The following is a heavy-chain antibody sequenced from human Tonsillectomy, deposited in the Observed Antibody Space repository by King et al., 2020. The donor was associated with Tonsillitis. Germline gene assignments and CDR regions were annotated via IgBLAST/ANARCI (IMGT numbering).Heavy chain of an antibody. J-gene: IGHJ5*02. Sequence: VQVVESGGGLVKPGGSLRLSCAASGFTLSSSSMNWVRQAPGKGLEWVSSICSGSSYIYYADSVKGRFTMSRENAKNSLYMQMNSLRAEDTAVYYCARDDYYDFWSGSYTADWFDPWGQGSLVTVSS. D-gene: IGHD3-3*01. V-gene: IGHV3-21*01. CDR1: GFTLSSSS. CDR3: ARDDYYDFWSGSYTADWFDP. CDR2: ICSGSSYI.